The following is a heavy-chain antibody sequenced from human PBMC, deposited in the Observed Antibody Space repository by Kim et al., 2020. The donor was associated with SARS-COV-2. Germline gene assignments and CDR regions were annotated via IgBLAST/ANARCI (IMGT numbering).Heavy chain of an antibody. D-gene: IGHD2-2*01. J-gene: IGHJ6*02. CDR1: GYTLTELS. Sequence: ASVKVSCKVSGYTLTELSMHWVRQAPGKGLEWMGGFDPEDGETIYAQKFQGRVTMTEDTSTDTAYMELSSLRSEDTAVYYCATGGPYCSSLLVRGQPLRTPRRCYYYGMDVWGQGTTVTVSS. V-gene: IGHV1-24*01. CDR3: ATGGPYCSSLLVRGQPLRTPRRCYYYGMDV. CDR2: FDPEDGET.